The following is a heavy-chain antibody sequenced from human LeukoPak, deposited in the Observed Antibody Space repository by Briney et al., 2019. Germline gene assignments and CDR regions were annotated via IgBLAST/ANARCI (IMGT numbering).Heavy chain of an antibody. CDR1: GFTFSSYA. D-gene: IGHD3-16*02. CDR3: AREGYDYVWGSYRYTIYFDY. Sequence: PGGSLRLSCAASGFTFSSYAMHWVRQAPGKGLEWVAVISYDGSNKYYADSVKGRFTISRDNSKNTLYLQMNSLRAEDTAVYYCAREGYDYVWGSYRYTIYFDYWGQGTLVTVSS. V-gene: IGHV3-30*04. CDR2: ISYDGSNK. J-gene: IGHJ4*02.